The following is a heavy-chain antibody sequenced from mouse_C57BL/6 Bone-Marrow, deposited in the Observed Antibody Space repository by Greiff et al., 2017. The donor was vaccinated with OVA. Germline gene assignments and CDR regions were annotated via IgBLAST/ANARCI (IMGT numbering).Heavy chain of an antibody. V-gene: IGHV5-4*01. Sequence: EVQGVESGGGLEKPGGSLKLSCAASGFTFSSYAMSWVRQTPEKRLEWVATISDGGSYTYYPDNVKGRFTISRDNAKNNLYLQMSHLKSEDTAMYYCARASYFDYWGQGTTLTVSS. CDR3: ARASYFDY. J-gene: IGHJ2*01. CDR1: GFTFSSYA. CDR2: ISDGGSYT.